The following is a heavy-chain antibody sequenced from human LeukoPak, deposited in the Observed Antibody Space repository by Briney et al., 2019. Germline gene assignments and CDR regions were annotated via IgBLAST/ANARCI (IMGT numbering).Heavy chain of an antibody. CDR1: GYTFTSYW. D-gene: IGHD6-13*01. CDR3: ARETAGTFHFDF. V-gene: IGHV5-51*01. Sequence: GESLKISCKGSGYTFTSYWIGWVRQMPGKAPEWMGIIYPGDSDTRYSPSFQGQVTISADKSIRTAYLRWSSLKASDTAIYYCARETAGTFHFDFWGQGTLVTVSS. J-gene: IGHJ4*02. CDR2: IYPGDSDT.